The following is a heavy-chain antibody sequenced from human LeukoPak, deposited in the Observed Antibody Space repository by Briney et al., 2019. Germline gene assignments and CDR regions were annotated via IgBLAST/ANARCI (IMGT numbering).Heavy chain of an antibody. CDR1: GYTLTELS. D-gene: IGHD2-21*02. Sequence: GASVKVSCKVSGYTLTELSMHWVRQAPGKGLEWMGGFDPEDGETIYAQKFQGRVTMTEDTSTDTAYMEMRSLRYEDTAVYYCATESIVVVTAETRSFDLWGRGTLVTVSS. V-gene: IGHV1-24*01. J-gene: IGHJ2*01. CDR2: FDPEDGET. CDR3: ATESIVVVTAETRSFDL.